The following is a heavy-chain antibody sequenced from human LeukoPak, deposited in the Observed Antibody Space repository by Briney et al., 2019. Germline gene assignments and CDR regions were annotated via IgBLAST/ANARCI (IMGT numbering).Heavy chain of an antibody. J-gene: IGHJ4*02. CDR2: ISYDGSNK. Sequence: TGRSLRLSCAASGFTFSSYGMHWVRQAPGKGLEWVAVISYDGSNKYYADSVKGRFTISRDNSKNTLYLQMNSLRAEDTAVYYCAKSLTANAESPDYWGQGTLVTVSS. CDR3: AKSLTANAESPDY. D-gene: IGHD2-21*02. CDR1: GFTFSSYG. V-gene: IGHV3-30*18.